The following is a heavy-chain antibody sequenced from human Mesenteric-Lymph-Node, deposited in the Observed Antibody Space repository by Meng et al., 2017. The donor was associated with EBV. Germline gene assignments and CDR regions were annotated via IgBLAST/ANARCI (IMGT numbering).Heavy chain of an antibody. CDR1: GLDFTVTTYY. CDR3: ARHDHSDHGAPNWFDP. D-gene: IGHD4-17*01. CDR2: IDHSGNT. V-gene: IGHV4-39*01. Sequence: EWRMWLWSPSARLLLTCTSCGLDFTVTTYYLGGIRQPPGRRLEWIVIIDHSGNTSHNPPLQCRVSISVDTSKNQVSLQLTSVTAADTAVYHCARHDHSDHGAPNWFDPWGQGTLVTVSS. J-gene: IGHJ5*02.